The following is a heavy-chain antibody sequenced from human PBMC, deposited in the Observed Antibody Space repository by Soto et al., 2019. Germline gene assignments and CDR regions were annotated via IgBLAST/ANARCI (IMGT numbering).Heavy chain of an antibody. J-gene: IGHJ4*02. D-gene: IGHD6-19*01. Sequence: QVQLQESGPGLVKSSETLSLTCNVAGDSIRSYYWSWIRQPPGKGLEWLGYIYYTGSTNYNPSLKSRVTISIDTSKNQFSLKVTSVTAADTAVYYCARETTSGWCDYWGRGTLVTVSS. CDR2: IYYTGST. V-gene: IGHV4-59*01. CDR1: GDSIRSYY. CDR3: ARETTSGWCDY.